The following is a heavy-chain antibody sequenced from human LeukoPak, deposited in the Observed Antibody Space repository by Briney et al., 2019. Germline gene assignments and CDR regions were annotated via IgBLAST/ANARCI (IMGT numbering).Heavy chain of an antibody. D-gene: IGHD1-1*01. J-gene: IGHJ4*02. CDR3: AKDLLGRTNDY. Sequence: PGGSLRLSCAASGFTFSSYAIHWVRQAPGKGLEWVAVIWYDGSNKYYPDSVKGRFTISRDNSKNTLYLQMNSLRAEDTAVYYCAKDLLGRTNDYWGQGTLVTVSS. V-gene: IGHV3-33*06. CDR2: IWYDGSNK. CDR1: GFTFSSYA.